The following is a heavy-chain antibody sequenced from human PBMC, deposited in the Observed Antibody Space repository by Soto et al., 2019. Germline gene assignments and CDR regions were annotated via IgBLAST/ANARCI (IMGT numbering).Heavy chain of an antibody. CDR1: GGSFSGYY. CDR2: INHSGST. CDR3: ARGRLRIVSYYYYYMDV. D-gene: IGHD4-17*01. V-gene: IGHV4-34*01. J-gene: IGHJ6*03. Sequence: QVQLQQWGAGLLKPSETLSLTCAVYGGSFSGYYWSWIRQPPGKGLEWIGEINHSGSTNYNPSLKNRVTISVDTSKNQFSLKLSSVTAADTAVYYCARGRLRIVSYYYYYMDVWGKGTTVTVCS.